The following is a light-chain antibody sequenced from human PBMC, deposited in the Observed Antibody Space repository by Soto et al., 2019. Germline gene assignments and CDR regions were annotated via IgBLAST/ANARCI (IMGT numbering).Light chain of an antibody. CDR1: QSFNSIY. CDR2: DAS. J-gene: IGKJ1*01. V-gene: IGKV3D-20*02. Sequence: EIVLTQSPGTLSLSPGERATLSCRASQSFNSIYLAWYQQKPGQAPRLLISDASNRATGIPARFSGSGSGTDFTLTISSLEPEDFAVYYCQQRRDWWTFGQGTKVDIK. CDR3: QQRRDWWT.